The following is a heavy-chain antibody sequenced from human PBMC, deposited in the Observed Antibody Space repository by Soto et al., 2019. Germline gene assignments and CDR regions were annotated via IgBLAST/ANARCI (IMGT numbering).Heavy chain of an antibody. CDR2: IFYDGSRK. Sequence: GGSLRLSCAASGFTFSTYGIHWVRQAPGKGLEWVAAIFYDGSRKFYTDSVKGRFTISRDNSKNTVYLQMNGLRAEDTAVYYCARDQAEIVAAPIDGNALSNWFDPWGQGTLVTVSS. J-gene: IGHJ5*02. V-gene: IGHV3-33*01. CDR3: ARDQAEIVAAPIDGNALSNWFDP. D-gene: IGHD5-12*01. CDR1: GFTFSTYG.